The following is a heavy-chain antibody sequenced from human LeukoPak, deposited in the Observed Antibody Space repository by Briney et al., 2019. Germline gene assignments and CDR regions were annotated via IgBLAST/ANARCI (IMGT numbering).Heavy chain of an antibody. CDR1: GYTFTSYA. CDR3: ARDGFYCSSTSCYVDYYYGMDV. J-gene: IGHJ6*02. CDR2: INAGNGNT. V-gene: IGHV1-3*01. D-gene: IGHD2-2*01. Sequence: ASVKVSCKASGYTFTSYAMHWVRQAPGQRLEWMGWINAGNGNTKYSQKFQGRVTITRDTSASTAYMELSRLRSDDTAVYYCARDGFYCSSTSCYVDYYYGMDVWGQGTTVTVSS.